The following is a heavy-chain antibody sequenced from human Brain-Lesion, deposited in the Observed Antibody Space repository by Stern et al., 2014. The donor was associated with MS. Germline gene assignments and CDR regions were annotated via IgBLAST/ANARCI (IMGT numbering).Heavy chain of an antibody. J-gene: IGHJ5*02. V-gene: IGHV3-21*01. Sequence: VQLVESGGGLVKPGGSLRLSCAASGFNLSSYAMNWVRQAPGKGLEWVSSISSSRTYIYYADSVKGRFTISRDNAKNSLYLQMNSLRAEDTAVYYCASSIVVVPAAENKGFDPWGQGTLVTVSS. D-gene: IGHD2-2*01. CDR3: ASSIVVVPAAENKGFDP. CDR2: ISSSRTYI. CDR1: GFNLSSYA.